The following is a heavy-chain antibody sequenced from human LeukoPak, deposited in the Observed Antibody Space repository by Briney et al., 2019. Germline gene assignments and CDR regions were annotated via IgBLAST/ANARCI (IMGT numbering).Heavy chain of an antibody. D-gene: IGHD1-14*01. J-gene: IGHJ4*02. CDR1: GFTFRTYW. V-gene: IGHV3-7*01. Sequence: GGSLRLSCAVSGFTFRTYWMSWVRQAPGKGLEWVANIKEDGSEQYYVNSLKGRFTISRDNVKNSLYLQMNSLRVEDSTVYYCARDSFETDIDYWGQGTLVTVSS. CDR3: ARDSFETDIDY. CDR2: IKEDGSEQ.